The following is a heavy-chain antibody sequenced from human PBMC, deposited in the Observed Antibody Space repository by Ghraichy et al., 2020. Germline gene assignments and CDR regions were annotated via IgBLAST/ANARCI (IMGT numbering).Heavy chain of an antibody. CDR3: ARDGSGVCSGGTCYPGD. V-gene: IGHV3-43*02. CDR2: ICGDSSGR. J-gene: IGHJ4*02. CDR1: GFTFDDYG. D-gene: IGHD2-15*01. Sequence: GGSLRLSCAASGFTFDDYGMHWVRQAPGKGLEWVSLICGDSSGRFYADSVKGRFTVSRDNTKKSLYLQMNSLRTEDTAFYYCARDGSGVCSGGTCYPGDWGQGTMVTVSS.